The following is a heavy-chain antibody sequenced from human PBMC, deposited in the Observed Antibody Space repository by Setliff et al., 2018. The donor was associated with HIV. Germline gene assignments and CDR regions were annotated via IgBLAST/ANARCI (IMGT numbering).Heavy chain of an antibody. D-gene: IGHD2-2*02. V-gene: IGHV4-39*01. CDR1: GDSITSNDYY. J-gene: IGHJ5*02. CDR3: ARYTSKVDWFDP. CDR2: IHYNGRA. Sequence: LSLTCTVSGDSITSNDYYWGWIRQPPGKGLEWIGIIHYNGRAYYDPSLKSRVTISVDSSLTQFSLKLRSVTASDSALYYCARYTSKVDWFDPWGQGALVTV.